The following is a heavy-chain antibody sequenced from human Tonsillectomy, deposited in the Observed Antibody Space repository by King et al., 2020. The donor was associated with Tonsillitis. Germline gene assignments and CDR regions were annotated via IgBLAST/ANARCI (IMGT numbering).Heavy chain of an antibody. D-gene: IGHD6-6*01. V-gene: IGHV3-11*05. J-gene: IGHJ4*02. Sequence: VQLVESGGGLVKPGGSLRLSCAASGFTFSDYYMSWIRQAPGKGLEWVSYISSSSSYTNYADSVKGRFTISRDNAKNSLYLQMNSLRAEDTAVYYCARVPEYSSSSYWGQGTLVTVSS. CDR1: GFTFSDYY. CDR3: ARVPEYSSSSY. CDR2: ISSSSSYT.